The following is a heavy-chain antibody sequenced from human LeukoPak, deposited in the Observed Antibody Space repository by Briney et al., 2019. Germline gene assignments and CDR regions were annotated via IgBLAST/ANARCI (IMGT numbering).Heavy chain of an antibody. J-gene: IGHJ4*02. D-gene: IGHD2-21*01. CDR3: ARDQGGDGGFDY. CDR2: ISYDGNKK. V-gene: IGHV3-30*04. CDR1: GFTFSTYA. Sequence: GGSLRLSCAASGFTFSTYAMHWVRQAPGKGLEWVAVISYDGNKKYYADSVKGRFTISRDNSKNTLYLQMISLRAEDTAVYYCARDQGGDGGFDYWARESWSPSPQ.